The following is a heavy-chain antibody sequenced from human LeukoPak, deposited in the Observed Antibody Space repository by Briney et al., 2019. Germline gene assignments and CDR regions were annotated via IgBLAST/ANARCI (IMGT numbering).Heavy chain of an antibody. D-gene: IGHD3-10*01. CDR2: IKSKTDGGTT. CDR3: TTGFLLYYYGSGSYFY. CDR1: GFSFGTYS. V-gene: IGHV3-15*01. Sequence: KPGGSLRLSCAGSGFSFGTYSMSWVRQAPGKGLEWVGRIKSKTDGGTTDYAAPVKGRFTISRDDSKNTLYLQMNSLKTEDTAVYYCTTGFLLYYYGSGSYFYWGQGTLVTVSS. J-gene: IGHJ4*02.